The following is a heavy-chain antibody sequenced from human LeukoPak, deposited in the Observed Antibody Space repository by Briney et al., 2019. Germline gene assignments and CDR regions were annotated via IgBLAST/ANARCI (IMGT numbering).Heavy chain of an antibody. D-gene: IGHD3-22*01. CDR3: ARLFYDSSGYYSTDHFDY. CDR1: GGTFSSYA. V-gene: IGHV1-69*13. Sequence: SVKVSCKASGGTFSSYAITWVRQAPGQGLEWMGGIIPIFGTANYAQKFQGRVTITADESTSTAYMELSSLRSEDTAVYYCARLFYDSSGYYSTDHFDYWGQGTLVTVSS. J-gene: IGHJ4*02. CDR2: IIPIFGTA.